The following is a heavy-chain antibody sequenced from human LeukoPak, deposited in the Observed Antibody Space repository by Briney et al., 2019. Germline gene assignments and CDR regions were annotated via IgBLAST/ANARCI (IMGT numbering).Heavy chain of an antibody. CDR3: AKGEGGYYDFWSGYYTGIDYYGMDV. Sequence: PGGSLRLSCAASGFTFSSYGMHWVRQAPGKGLEWVAVISYDGSNKYYADSVKGRFTISRDNSKNTLYLQMNSLRAEDTAVYYCAKGEGGYYDFWSGYYTGIDYYGMDVWGQGTTVTVSS. CDR2: ISYDGSNK. CDR1: GFTFSSYG. D-gene: IGHD3-3*01. V-gene: IGHV3-30*18. J-gene: IGHJ6*02.